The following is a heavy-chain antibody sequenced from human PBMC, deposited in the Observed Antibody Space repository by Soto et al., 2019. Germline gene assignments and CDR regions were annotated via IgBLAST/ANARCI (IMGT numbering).Heavy chain of an antibody. D-gene: IGHD6-13*01. V-gene: IGHV3-13*01. Sequence: EVQLVESGGGLVQPGGSLRLSCAASGFTFSSYDMHWVRQATGKGLEWVSAIGTAGDTYYPGSVKGRFTISRENAKNSLYLQMNSLRAGDTAVYYCARAGRYSSSWYVYYYYGMDVWGQGTTVTVSS. CDR1: GFTFSSYD. CDR3: ARAGRYSSSWYVYYYYGMDV. J-gene: IGHJ6*02. CDR2: IGTAGDT.